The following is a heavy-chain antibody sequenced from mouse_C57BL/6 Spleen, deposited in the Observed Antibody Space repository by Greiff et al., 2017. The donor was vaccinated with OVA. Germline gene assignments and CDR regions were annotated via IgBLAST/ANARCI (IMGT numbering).Heavy chain of an antibody. J-gene: IGHJ3*01. Sequence: VQLQQSGTELVKPGASVKLSCKASGYTFTSYWMHWVKQRPGQGLEWIGNINPSNGGTNYNEKFKSKATLTVDKSSSTAYMQLSSLTSEDSAVYYCARWGTTVVAKAYWGQGTLVTVSA. CDR2: INPSNGGT. CDR1: GYTFTSYW. CDR3: ARWGTTVVAKAY. V-gene: IGHV1-53*01. D-gene: IGHD1-1*01.